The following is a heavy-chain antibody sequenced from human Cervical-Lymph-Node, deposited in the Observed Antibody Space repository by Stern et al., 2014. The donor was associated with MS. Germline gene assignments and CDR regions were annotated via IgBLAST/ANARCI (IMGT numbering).Heavy chain of an antibody. Sequence: QVQLVQSGAEVQKPGSSVRVSCKASGDTSNTDAVHWVRQAPGQGLEWMGGIIPVFGTPVYAQRFKGRVSIAADESAATNYMELSSLTSDDTAMYYCVRDLNWNFDSWGQGTLVTVSS. J-gene: IGHJ5*01. D-gene: IGHD1-1*01. CDR3: VRDLNWNFDS. V-gene: IGHV1-69*01. CDR1: GDTSNTDA. CDR2: IIPVFGTP.